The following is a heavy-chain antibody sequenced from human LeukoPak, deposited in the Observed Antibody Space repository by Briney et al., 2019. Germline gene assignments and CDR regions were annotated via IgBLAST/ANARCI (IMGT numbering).Heavy chain of an antibody. CDR3: ARAGRVITYWYFDL. D-gene: IGHD3-22*01. CDR1: GFTFSSYS. J-gene: IGHJ2*01. CDR2: ISSSSSYI. Sequence: GGSLRLSCAASGFTFSSYSMNWVRQAPGKGLEWVSSISSSSSYIYYADSVKGRFTISRDNSKNTLYLQMGSLRVEDMAVYHCARAGRVITYWYFDLWGRGTLVTVSS. V-gene: IGHV3-21*01.